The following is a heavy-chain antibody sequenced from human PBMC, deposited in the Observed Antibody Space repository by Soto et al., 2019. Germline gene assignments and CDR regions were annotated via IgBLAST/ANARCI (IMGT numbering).Heavy chain of an antibody. CDR2: ISSSSSYI. CDR1: GFTFSSYS. D-gene: IGHD4-17*01. CDR3: AREDYGDKINWFDP. Sequence: GGSLRLSCAASGFTFSSYSMNWVRQAPGKGLEWVSSISSSSSYIYYADSVKGRFTISRDNAKNSLYLQMNSLRAEDTAVYYCAREDYGDKINWFDPWGQGTLVTVSS. J-gene: IGHJ5*02. V-gene: IGHV3-21*01.